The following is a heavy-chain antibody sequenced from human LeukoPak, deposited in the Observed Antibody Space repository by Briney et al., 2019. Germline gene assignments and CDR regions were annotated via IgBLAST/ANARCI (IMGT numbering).Heavy chain of an antibody. CDR2: IYPGDSDT. V-gene: IGHV5-51*01. Sequence: KHGESLKTSCQGSGYSFTSYWIGWVRQMPGKGLEWMGIIYPGDSDTRYSPSFQGQVTISADKSISTAYLQWSSLKASGTAMYYCASFTYYYDSSGYFFFQPSDYWGQGTLVTVSS. J-gene: IGHJ4*02. CDR1: GYSFTSYW. CDR3: ASFTYYYDSSGYFFFQPSDY. D-gene: IGHD3-22*01.